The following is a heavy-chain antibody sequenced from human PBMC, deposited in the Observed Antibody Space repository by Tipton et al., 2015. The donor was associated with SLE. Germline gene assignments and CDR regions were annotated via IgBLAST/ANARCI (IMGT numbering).Heavy chain of an antibody. CDR3: AREGYYDSSGYHYFDY. Sequence: SLRLSCAASGFTFDDYAMHWVRQAPGKGLEWVSGISWNSGSIGYADSVKGRLTISRDNAKNSLYLQMNSLRAEDTAVYYCAREGYYDSSGYHYFDYWGQGTLVTVSS. CDR2: ISWNSGSI. J-gene: IGHJ4*02. D-gene: IGHD3-22*01. V-gene: IGHV3-9*01. CDR1: GFTFDDYA.